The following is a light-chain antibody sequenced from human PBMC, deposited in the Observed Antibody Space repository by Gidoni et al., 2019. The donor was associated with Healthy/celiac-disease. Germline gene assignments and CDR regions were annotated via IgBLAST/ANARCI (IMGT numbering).Light chain of an antibody. CDR2: QDT. CDR1: KLGDRY. Sequence: SYELTQPPSVSVSPGQTASITCSGDKLGDRYACWYQQMPGQSPVLVIYQDTNRPSGIPERFSGSSSGNTATLTISGTQAMDEADYYCQAWDSRTKVVFGGGTKLTVL. V-gene: IGLV3-1*01. J-gene: IGLJ2*01. CDR3: QAWDSRTKVV.